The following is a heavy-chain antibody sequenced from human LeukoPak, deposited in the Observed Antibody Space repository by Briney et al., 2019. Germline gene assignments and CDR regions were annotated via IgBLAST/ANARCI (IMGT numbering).Heavy chain of an antibody. J-gene: IGHJ4*02. CDR2: ISSGSRTI. CDR3: ARQSPAFDY. V-gene: IGHV3-48*01. Sequence: GGSLRVSCAASGFTFSIHGMHWVRQAPGKGLEWTSYISSGSRTITYADSVKGRFTISRDDAKNSLYLQMDSLRAEDTAVYYCARQSPAFDYWGQGTLVTVSS. CDR1: GFTFSIHG.